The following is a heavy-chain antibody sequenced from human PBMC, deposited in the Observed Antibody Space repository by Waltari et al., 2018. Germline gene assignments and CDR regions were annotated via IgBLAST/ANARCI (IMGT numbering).Heavy chain of an antibody. Sequence: EVQLVESGGGLIQPGGSLRLSCAASGFTVSSNYMSWVRQAPGKGLEWVSSISGSASYIYYADSVKGRFTISRDNAKNSLYLQMNSLRAEDTAVYYCARGKKYSSPYYFDYWGQGTLVTVSS. CDR2: ISGSASYI. CDR1: GFTVSSNY. D-gene: IGHD6-6*01. J-gene: IGHJ4*02. V-gene: IGHV3-21*01. CDR3: ARGKKYSSPYYFDY.